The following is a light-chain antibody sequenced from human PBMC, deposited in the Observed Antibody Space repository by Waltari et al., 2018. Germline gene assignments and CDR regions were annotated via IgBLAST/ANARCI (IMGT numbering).Light chain of an antibody. CDR2: GAA. CDR3: QQYGSSVLYT. J-gene: IGKJ2*01. V-gene: IGKV3-20*01. Sequence: VLTQSPGTLSLSPGESATLSCRASQSLTKRYLALYQQKPGQAPRLLIYGAASMAAGIPDRFSGSGSGTDFTLTISRLEPEDFAVYYCQQYGSSVLYTFGQGTKLEIK. CDR1: QSLTKRY.